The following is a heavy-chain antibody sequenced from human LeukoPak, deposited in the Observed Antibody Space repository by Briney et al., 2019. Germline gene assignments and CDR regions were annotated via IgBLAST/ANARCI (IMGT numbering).Heavy chain of an antibody. CDR2: IIPIFGTA. Sequence: SVKVSCKASGGTFSSYAISWVRQAPGQGLEWMGGIIPIFGTANYAQKFQGRVTITADESTSTAYMELSSLRSEDTAVYYCARVRGSSGYPDYWGQGTLVTVSS. D-gene: IGHD3-22*01. V-gene: IGHV1-69*13. CDR1: GGTFSSYA. CDR3: ARVRGSSGYPDY. J-gene: IGHJ4*02.